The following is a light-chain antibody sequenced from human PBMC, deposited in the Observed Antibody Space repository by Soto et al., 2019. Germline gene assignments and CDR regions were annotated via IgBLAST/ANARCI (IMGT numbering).Light chain of an antibody. Sequence: QSALTQPPSASGSPGQSVTISCTGTSSDVGGYTYVSWYQQHPGKAPKLMIYEVNKRPSGVPDRFSGSKSGNTASLTVSGLQADDEADYYCNSYGGSNNYVVFGGGTKLTVL. CDR3: NSYGGSNNYVV. CDR1: SSDVGGYTY. V-gene: IGLV2-8*01. CDR2: EVN. J-gene: IGLJ2*01.